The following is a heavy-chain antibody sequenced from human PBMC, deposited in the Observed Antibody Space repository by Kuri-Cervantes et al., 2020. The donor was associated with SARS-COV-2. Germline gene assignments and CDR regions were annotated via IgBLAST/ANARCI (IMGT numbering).Heavy chain of an antibody. D-gene: IGHD1-26*01. CDR1: GFTFSSYG. CDR2: ISYDGSNK. V-gene: IGHV3-30*19. Sequence: GGSLRLSCAASGFTFSSYGMHWVRQAPGKGLEWVAVISYDGSNKYYADSVKGRFTISRDNSKNTLYLQMNSLRAEDTAVYYCASELLSAFDIWGQGTMVTVSS. CDR3: ASELLSAFDI. J-gene: IGHJ3*02.